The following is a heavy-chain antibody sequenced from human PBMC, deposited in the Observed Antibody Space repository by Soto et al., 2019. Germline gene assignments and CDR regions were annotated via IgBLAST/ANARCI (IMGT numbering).Heavy chain of an antibody. CDR3: ARSHYYDSSGYSPYYYGMDV. J-gene: IGHJ6*02. Sequence: GASLKISCKGSGYSFTSYWIGWVRQMPGKGLEWMGIIYPGDSDTRYSPSFQGQVTIPADKSISTAYLQWSSLKASDTAMYYCARSHYYDSSGYSPYYYGMDVWGQGTTVTVSS. CDR2: IYPGDSDT. CDR1: GYSFTSYW. D-gene: IGHD3-22*01. V-gene: IGHV5-51*01.